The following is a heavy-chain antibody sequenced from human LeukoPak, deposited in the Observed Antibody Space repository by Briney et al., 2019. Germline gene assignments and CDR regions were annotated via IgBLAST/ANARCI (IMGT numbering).Heavy chain of an antibody. CDR3: AKSADIVVVPAATLFDY. V-gene: IGHV3-23*01. D-gene: IGHD2-2*01. CDR1: GFTFSSYA. J-gene: IGHJ4*02. CDR2: ISGSGGST. Sequence: PGGSLRLSCAASGFTFSSYAMSWVRQAPGKGLEWVSGISGSGGSTYYADSVKGRLTISRDNSRNMLYLQMNSLRAEDTAVYYCAKSADIVVVPAATLFDYWGQGTLVTVSS.